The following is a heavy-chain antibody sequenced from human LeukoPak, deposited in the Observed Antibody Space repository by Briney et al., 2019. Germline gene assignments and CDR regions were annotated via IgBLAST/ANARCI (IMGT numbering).Heavy chain of an antibody. D-gene: IGHD3-22*01. CDR2: INPNSGGT. Sequence: ASVRVSCKASGYTFTGYYMHRVRQAPGQGLEWMGWINPNSGGTNYAQKFQGRVTMTRDTSISTAYMELSRLRSDDTAVYYCARPHTPYYYDSSGYYWRSTPYFDYWGQGTLVSVSS. CDR1: GYTFTGYY. CDR3: ARPHTPYYYDSSGYYWRSTPYFDY. J-gene: IGHJ4*02. V-gene: IGHV1-2*02.